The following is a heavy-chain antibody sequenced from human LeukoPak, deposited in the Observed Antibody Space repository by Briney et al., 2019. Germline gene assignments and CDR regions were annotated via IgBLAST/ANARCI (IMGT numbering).Heavy chain of an antibody. D-gene: IGHD6-6*01. J-gene: IGHJ4*02. Sequence: ASVKVTCKASGYTFTGYFMHWVRQAPGQGLEWMGWIKHNSGGTNYAQKVQGRFTMTRDTSISTAYMELSRLRSDDTAVYYCARAGYSSSYWGQGTLVIVSS. CDR2: IKHNSGGT. CDR3: ARAGYSSSY. V-gene: IGHV1-2*02. CDR1: GYTFTGYF.